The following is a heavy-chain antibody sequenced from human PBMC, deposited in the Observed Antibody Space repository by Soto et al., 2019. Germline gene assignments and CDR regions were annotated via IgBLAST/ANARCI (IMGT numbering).Heavy chain of an antibody. Sequence: KPSETLSLTCTVSGGSISSSSYYWGWIRQPPGKGLEWIGSIYYSVTTYYNPSLKSRVTISVDTSKNQFSLKLSSVTAADTAVYSCARIRYPRWFDPWGQGTLVTVSS. CDR3: ARIRYPRWFDP. CDR2: IYYSVTT. CDR1: GGSISSSSYY. D-gene: IGHD1-1*01. V-gene: IGHV4-39*01. J-gene: IGHJ5*02.